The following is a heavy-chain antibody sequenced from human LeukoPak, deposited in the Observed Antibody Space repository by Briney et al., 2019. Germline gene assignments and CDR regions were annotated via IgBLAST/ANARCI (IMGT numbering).Heavy chain of an antibody. CDR2: IKSKTDGGTT. CDR1: GFTFSNAW. Sequence: KLRGSLRLSCAASGFTFSNAWMSWVRPAPGKGLEWVGLIKSKTDGGTTDYAAPVKGRFTISRDDSKNTLYLQMNSLKTEDTAVYYCTTDISLWFGEYHDYWGQGTLVTVSS. J-gene: IGHJ4*02. D-gene: IGHD3-10*01. CDR3: TTDISLWFGEYHDY. V-gene: IGHV3-15*01.